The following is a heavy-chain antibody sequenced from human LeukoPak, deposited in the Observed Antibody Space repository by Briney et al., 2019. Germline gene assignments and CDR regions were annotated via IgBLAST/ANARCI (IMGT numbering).Heavy chain of an antibody. V-gene: IGHV4-4*07. D-gene: IGHD3-22*01. CDR2: IYTSGST. J-gene: IGHJ5*02. CDR3: AGENHRGSYYYDSSGPGWFDP. Sequence: SETLSLTCTVSGGSIGSYYWSWIRQPAGKGLEWIGRIYTSGSTNYNPSLKSRVTMSVDTSKNQFSLKLSSVTAADTAMYYCAGENHRGSYYYDSSGPGWFDPWGQGTLVTVSS. CDR1: GGSIGSYY.